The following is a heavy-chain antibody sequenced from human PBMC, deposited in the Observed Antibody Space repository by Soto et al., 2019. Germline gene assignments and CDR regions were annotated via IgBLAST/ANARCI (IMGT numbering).Heavy chain of an antibody. D-gene: IGHD3-3*01. CDR1: GFTFSSYA. V-gene: IGHV3-23*01. CDR2: ISGSGGST. J-gene: IGHJ4*02. CDR3: AAGITIFGVVIGPFDY. Sequence: GGSLRLSCAASGFTFSSYAMSWVRQAPGKGLEWVSAISGSGGSTYYADSVKGRFTISRDNSKNKLYLQMNSLRAEDTAVYYCAAGITIFGVVIGPFDYWGQGTLVTVSS.